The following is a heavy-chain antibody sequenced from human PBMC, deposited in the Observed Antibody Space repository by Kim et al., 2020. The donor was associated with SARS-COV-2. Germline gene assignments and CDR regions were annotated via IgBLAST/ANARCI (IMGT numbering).Heavy chain of an antibody. J-gene: IGHJ3*02. CDR3: VRLGMGYYDFWSSYPPVDAFDI. V-gene: IGHV4-4*07. CDR2: IYTSGST. CDR1: GGSISSYY. Sequence: SETLSLTCTVSGGSISSYYWSWIRQPAGKGLEWIGRIYTSGSTNYNPSLKSLVTMSVDTSKNQFSLKLSSVTAADTAVYYCVRLGMGYYDFWSSYPPVDAFDIWGQGTMVTVSS. D-gene: IGHD3-3*01.